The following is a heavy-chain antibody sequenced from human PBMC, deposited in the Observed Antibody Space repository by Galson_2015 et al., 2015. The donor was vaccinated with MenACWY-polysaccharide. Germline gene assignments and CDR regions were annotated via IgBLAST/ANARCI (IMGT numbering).Heavy chain of an antibody. Sequence: SLRLSCAASGFTFSTYAMHWVRQAPGKGLEWVAVISYDGSNKYYADSVKGQFIVSRDNSKNTLYLQMNSLRAEDTAVYYCARTYCDRTNYYGMDVWGQGTTVTVS. D-gene: IGHD2/OR15-2a*01. CDR2: ISYDGSNK. CDR1: GFTFSTYA. J-gene: IGHJ6*02. CDR3: ARTYCDRTNYYGMDV. V-gene: IGHV3-30-3*01.